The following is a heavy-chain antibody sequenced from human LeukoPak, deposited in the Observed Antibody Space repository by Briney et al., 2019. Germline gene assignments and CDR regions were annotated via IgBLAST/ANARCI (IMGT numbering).Heavy chain of an antibody. V-gene: IGHV3-53*04. J-gene: IGHJ4*02. D-gene: IGHD1-26*01. CDR3: ATARLVGATTEYFDY. CDR1: GFTVSSNY. Sequence: GGSLRLSCAASGFTVSSNYMSWVRQAPGKGLEWVSVIYSGGSTYYADSVKGRFTISRHNSKNTLYLQMNSLRAEDTAVYYCATARLVGATTEYFDYWGQGTLVTVSS. CDR2: IYSGGST.